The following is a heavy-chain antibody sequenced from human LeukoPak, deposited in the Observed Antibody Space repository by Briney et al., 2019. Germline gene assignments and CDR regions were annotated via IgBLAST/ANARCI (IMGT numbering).Heavy chain of an antibody. CDR2: ISYDGSNK. V-gene: IGHV3-30*04. CDR3: ARGPYSSSWHMFDY. J-gene: IGHJ4*02. D-gene: IGHD6-13*01. Sequence: GGSLRLSCAASGFTFSSYAMHWVRQAPGKGLEWVALISYDGSNKDHADSVKGRFTISRDNSKNTLYLQMNSLRAEDTAVYYCARGPYSSSWHMFDYWGQGTLVTVSS. CDR1: GFTFSSYA.